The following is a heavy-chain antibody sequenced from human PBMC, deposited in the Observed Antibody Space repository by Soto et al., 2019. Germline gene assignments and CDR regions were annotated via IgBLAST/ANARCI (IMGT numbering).Heavy chain of an antibody. D-gene: IGHD5-18*01. Sequence: PGGSLRLSCAASGFTVSSNYMSWVRQAPGKGLEWVSVIYSGGTTYYADSVKGRFTISRDNSKNTLYLQMNSLRAEDTAVYYCAKDSIQLWLRYYYYGMDVWGQGTTVTVSS. V-gene: IGHV3-66*01. CDR1: GFTVSSNY. CDR3: AKDSIQLWLRYYYYGMDV. J-gene: IGHJ6*02. CDR2: IYSGGTT.